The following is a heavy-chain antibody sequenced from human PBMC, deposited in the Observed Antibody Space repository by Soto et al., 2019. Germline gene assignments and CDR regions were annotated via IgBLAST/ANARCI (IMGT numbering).Heavy chain of an antibody. V-gene: IGHV3-33*01. Sequence: QVQLVESGGGLVQPGRSLRLSCVASGFTFSTYAMHWVRQAPGKGLEWVAVIYYDGSNKYYSDSVKGRFTISRDNSKNTLYLQMNSLRAEDTAVYYCARPYCTNGVCYYYFDHWGQGTLVTVSS. CDR3: ARPYCTNGVCYYYFDH. CDR2: IYYDGSNK. J-gene: IGHJ4*02. D-gene: IGHD2-8*01. CDR1: GFTFSTYA.